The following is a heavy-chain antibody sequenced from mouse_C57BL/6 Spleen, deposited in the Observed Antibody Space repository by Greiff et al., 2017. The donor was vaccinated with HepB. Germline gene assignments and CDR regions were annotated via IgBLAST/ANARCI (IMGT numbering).Heavy chain of an antibody. Sequence: QVQLQQPGAELVKPGASVKLSCKASGYTFTSYWMQWVKQRPGQGLEWIGEIDPSDSYTNYNQKFKGKATLTVDTSSSTAYMQLSSLTSEDSAVYYCARSNNEGGAMDYWGQGTSVTVSS. V-gene: IGHV1-50*01. CDR3: ARSNNEGGAMDY. CDR1: GYTFTSYW. J-gene: IGHJ4*01. CDR2: IDPSDSYT. D-gene: IGHD2-5*01.